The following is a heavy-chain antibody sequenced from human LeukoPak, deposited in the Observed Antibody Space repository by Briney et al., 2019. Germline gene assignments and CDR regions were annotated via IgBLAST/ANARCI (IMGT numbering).Heavy chain of an antibody. CDR1: GYTFTTYA. Sequence: ASVKVSCKASGYTFTTYAINWVRQAPGQGLEWMGWISPYSGDTKYVQNLQGRVTMTTDTSTSTSYMELSRLRSDDTAVYYCARDVIAVAGTRHAFDIWGQGTMVTVSS. V-gene: IGHV1-18*01. J-gene: IGHJ3*02. D-gene: IGHD6-19*01. CDR2: ISPYSGDT. CDR3: ARDVIAVAGTRHAFDI.